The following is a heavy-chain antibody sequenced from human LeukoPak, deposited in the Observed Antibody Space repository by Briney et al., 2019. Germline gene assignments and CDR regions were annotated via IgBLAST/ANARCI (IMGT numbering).Heavy chain of an antibody. J-gene: IGHJ4*02. CDR1: GGSISSGGYY. CDR3: AREAEYQLLAFDY. V-gene: IGHV4-31*03. Sequence: SETLSLTCTVSGGSISSGGYYWSWIRQHPGKGLEWIGYIYYSGSTYYNPSLKSRVTISVDTSMNQFSLKLSSVTAADTAVYYCAREAEYQLLAFDYWGQGTLVTVSS. D-gene: IGHD2-2*01. CDR2: IYYSGST.